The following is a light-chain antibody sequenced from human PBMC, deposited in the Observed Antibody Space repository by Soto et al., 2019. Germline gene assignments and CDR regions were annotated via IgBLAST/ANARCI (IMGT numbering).Light chain of an antibody. CDR2: EVS. J-gene: IGLJ3*02. V-gene: IGLV2-14*01. CDR3: SSYTSSITLL. Sequence: QSALTQPASVSGSPGQSITISCTGTSSDGGGYKYVSWYQQEPGKAPKLMIYEVSNRPSGVSNRFSGSKSGNTASLTISGLQAEDEADYYCSSYTSSITLLFGGGTKLTVL. CDR1: SSDGGGYKY.